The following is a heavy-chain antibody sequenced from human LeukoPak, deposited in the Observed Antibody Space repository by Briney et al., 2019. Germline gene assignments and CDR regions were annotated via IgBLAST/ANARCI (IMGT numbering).Heavy chain of an antibody. CDR2: INTNTGNP. V-gene: IGHV7-4-1*02. D-gene: IGHD3-10*01. Sequence: ASVKVSCKASGYTFTNYAMNWVRQAPGQGLEWMGWINTNTGNPTYAQGFTGRFVFSLDTSVSTAYLQISSLKAEDTAVYYCARDSTTTLDGSVSYWAPNFWGQGTLVTVSS. CDR1: GYTFTNYA. CDR3: ARDSTTTLDGSVSYWAPNF. J-gene: IGHJ4*02.